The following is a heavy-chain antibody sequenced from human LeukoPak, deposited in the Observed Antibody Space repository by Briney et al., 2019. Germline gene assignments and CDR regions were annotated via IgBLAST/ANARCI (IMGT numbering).Heavy chain of an antibody. V-gene: IGHV3-23*01. Sequence: GGSLRLSCAASGFTFSSYAMSWVRQAPGKGLEWVSGISGTGGNTYYADSMKGRFTISRDNSKNTLYLQMNSLRAEDTAVYYCARRDGDNDRGFDYWGQGTLVIVSS. CDR2: ISGTGGNT. CDR3: ARRDGDNDRGFDY. CDR1: GFTFSSYA. J-gene: IGHJ4*02. D-gene: IGHD4-23*01.